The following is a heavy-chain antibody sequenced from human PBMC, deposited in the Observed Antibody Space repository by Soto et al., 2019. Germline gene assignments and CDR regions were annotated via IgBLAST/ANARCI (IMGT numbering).Heavy chain of an antibody. Sequence: QVQLVQSGAEVKKPGASVKVSCKASGYDVTRYYIHWVRQGPGQGLEWMGIINPTGGGRTKYAQNVQGRVTVTSDRSMSTVYLKLTSVRSDDTAVYYCAKVGEIDGDHHLDYYYYGMDVWGQGTTVTVSS. CDR3: AKVGEIDGDHHLDYYYYGMDV. J-gene: IGHJ6*02. CDR2: INPTGGGRT. D-gene: IGHD3-3*02. V-gene: IGHV1-46*01. CDR1: GYDVTRYY.